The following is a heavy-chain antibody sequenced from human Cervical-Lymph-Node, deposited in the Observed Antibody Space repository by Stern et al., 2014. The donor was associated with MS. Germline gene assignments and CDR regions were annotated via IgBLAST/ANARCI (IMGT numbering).Heavy chain of an antibody. D-gene: IGHD2-21*01. CDR1: GFSFSAYW. V-gene: IGHV3-7*01. J-gene: IGHJ6*02. Sequence: EVQLVESGGGLVQPGGSLRLSCAPSGFSFSAYWMTWVRQAPGKGLQWVASIKQDGSETYYVDSVKGRFTISRDNAKNSLSLQMNTLSAEDTAVYYCARDCGSVNCHNPYYYYGMDVWGQGTTVTVSS. CDR3: ARDCGSVNCHNPYYYYGMDV. CDR2: IKQDGSET.